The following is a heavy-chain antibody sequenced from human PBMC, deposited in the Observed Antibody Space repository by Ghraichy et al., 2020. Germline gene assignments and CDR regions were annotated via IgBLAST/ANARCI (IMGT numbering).Heavy chain of an antibody. D-gene: IGHD3-10*01. J-gene: IGHJ4*02. CDR2: INYSSDYI. CDR1: GFTFSRYT. CDR3: ASSFSGGYFDY. Sequence: GESLNISCVASGFTFSRYTIHWIRQAPGKGLEWVSSINYSSDYIYYADSVEGRFTISRDNAKNSLFLQMNSLRAEDTAVYYCASSFSGGYFDYWGQGTVVTVSS. V-gene: IGHV3-21*01.